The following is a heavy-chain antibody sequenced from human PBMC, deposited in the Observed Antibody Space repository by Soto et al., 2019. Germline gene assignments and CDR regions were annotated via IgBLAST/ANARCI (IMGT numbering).Heavy chain of an antibody. CDR3: ARVPPPTYYYDSKRGDEYFDY. V-gene: IGHV1-69*13. D-gene: IGHD3-22*01. CDR2: IIPIFGTA. Sequence: SVKVSCKASGGTFSSYAISWVRQAPGQGLEWMGGIIPIFGTANYAQKFQGRVTITADESTSTAYMELSSLRSEDTAVYYCARVPPPTYYYDSKRGDEYFDYWGQGTLVTVSS. CDR1: GGTFSSYA. J-gene: IGHJ4*02.